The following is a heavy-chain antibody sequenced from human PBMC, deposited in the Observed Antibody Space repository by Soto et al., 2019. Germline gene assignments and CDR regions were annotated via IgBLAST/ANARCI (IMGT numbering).Heavy chain of an antibody. J-gene: IGHJ6*02. D-gene: IGHD6-6*01. Sequence: QVQLVESGGGVVQPGRSLRLSCATSGFIFSNFGMHWVRQAPGKGLEWVAVIWYDGSNAVSADSVKGRFTISRDNYKNTLYLQMSGLRSEDTAVYYCARDPRTARPSAMDVWGQGTTVTVSS. CDR3: ARDPRTARPSAMDV. CDR1: GFIFSNFG. CDR2: IWYDGSNA. V-gene: IGHV3-33*08.